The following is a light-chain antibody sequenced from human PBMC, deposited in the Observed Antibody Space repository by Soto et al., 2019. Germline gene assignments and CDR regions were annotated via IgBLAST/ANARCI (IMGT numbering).Light chain of an antibody. CDR3: QQRSNWPIT. CDR1: QSISSD. CDR2: DAS. J-gene: IGKJ5*01. V-gene: IGKV3-11*01. Sequence: ETVMTQSPANLSVSPGERAALSCRASQSISSDLAWYQQKPGQAPRLLIYDASNRATAIPARFSGSGSGTDFTLTISSLDPEDFAVYYCQQRSNWPITFGQGTRLEI.